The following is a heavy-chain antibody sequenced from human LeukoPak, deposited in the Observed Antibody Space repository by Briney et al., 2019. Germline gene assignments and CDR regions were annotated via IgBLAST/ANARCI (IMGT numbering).Heavy chain of an antibody. J-gene: IGHJ4*02. D-gene: IGHD3-22*01. CDR3: AKGSYYDSSGSFYFDY. V-gene: IGHV3-23*01. CDR1: GFTFSNAW. Sequence: GGSLRLSCAASGFTFSNAWMSWVRQAPGKGLEWVSGISGSGDNTYYADSVKGRFTISRDNSKNTLYVQVNSLGTEDTAAYYCAKGSYYDSSGSFYFDYWGQGTLVTVSS. CDR2: ISGSGDNT.